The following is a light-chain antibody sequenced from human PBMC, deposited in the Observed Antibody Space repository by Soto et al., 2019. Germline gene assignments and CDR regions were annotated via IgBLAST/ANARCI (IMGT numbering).Light chain of an antibody. Sequence: QSALTHPASVSGSPGQSITVSCTGTSSDVGGYNYVSWYQQHPGKAPKLMIYEVSNRPSGVSNRFSGSKSGNTASLTISGLKAEDEADYYCSSYTSSSTLVFGGGTKLTVL. J-gene: IGLJ3*02. CDR1: SSDVGGYNY. CDR2: EVS. CDR3: SSYTSSSTLV. V-gene: IGLV2-14*01.